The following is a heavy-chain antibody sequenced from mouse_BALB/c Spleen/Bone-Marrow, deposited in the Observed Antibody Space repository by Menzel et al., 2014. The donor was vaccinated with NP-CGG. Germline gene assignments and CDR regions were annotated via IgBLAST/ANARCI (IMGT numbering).Heavy chain of an antibody. D-gene: IGHD1-1*01. CDR1: GYSFTGYY. V-gene: IGHV1-31*01. J-gene: IGHJ2*01. Sequence: VQLQQSGPELVKPGASVKISCKASGYSFTGYYMHWVKQSHVKSLEWIGRINPYNGATSYNQNFKDKASLTVDKSSSTAYMELHSLTSEDSAVYYCARGIYYGGYFDYWGQGTTLTFFS. CDR2: INPYNGAT. CDR3: ARGIYYGGYFDY.